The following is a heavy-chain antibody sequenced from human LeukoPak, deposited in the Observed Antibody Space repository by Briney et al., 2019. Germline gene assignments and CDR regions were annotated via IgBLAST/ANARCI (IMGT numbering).Heavy chain of an antibody. CDR1: GFIFSSYG. J-gene: IGHJ4*02. Sequence: GGSLRLSCAASGFIFSSYGMSWVRQAPGKGLEWLSGVSPPGGGTYYADSVKGRFTISRDDSKNTLSLQMNSLRVEDTAVYYCARDLAWGAFDYWGQGTLVTVSS. V-gene: IGHV3-23*01. D-gene: IGHD3-16*01. CDR3: ARDLAWGAFDY. CDR2: VSPPGGGT.